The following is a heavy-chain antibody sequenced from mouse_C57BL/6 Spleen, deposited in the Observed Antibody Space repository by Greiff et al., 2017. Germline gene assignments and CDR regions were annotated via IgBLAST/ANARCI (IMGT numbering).Heavy chain of an antibody. CDR2: INPNYGTT. CDR1: GYSFTDYY. Sequence: VQLQEPGPELVKPGSSVKISCKASGYSFTDYYMNWVKQSHGKSLEWIGVINPNYGTTSYNQKFKGKATLTVDKSSSTAYMQRNSLTSEDSAVXYCVRGSSGSEALDYWGQGTPVTVS. J-gene: IGHJ4*01. CDR3: VRGSSGSEALDY. D-gene: IGHD3-2*02. V-gene: IGHV1-39*01.